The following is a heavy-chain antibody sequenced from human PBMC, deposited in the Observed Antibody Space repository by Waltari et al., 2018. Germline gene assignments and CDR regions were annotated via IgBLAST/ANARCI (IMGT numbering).Heavy chain of an antibody. CDR2: ITNEGSRT. CDR1: QSIFNNYA. D-gene: IGHD3-10*01. J-gene: IGHJ3*01. CDR3: AKDKSYNPEAFDF. Sequence: EVHLLESGGGLVQSGGSLRLSCKASQSIFNNYAMNWVRQAPGKGLEGVSRITNEGSRTPYADSLRGRFTISRDNSENSLYLQMDNLRVEDTALYFCAKDKSYNPEAFDFWGQGTMVSVSS. V-gene: IGHV3-23*01.